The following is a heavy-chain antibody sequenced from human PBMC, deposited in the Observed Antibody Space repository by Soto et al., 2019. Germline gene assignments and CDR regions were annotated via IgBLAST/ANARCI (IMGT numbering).Heavy chain of an antibody. CDR1: GFSFSGYA. CDR2: ISYDGSNK. Sequence: ESGGGVVQPGRSLRLSCAASGFSFSGYAMNWVRQAPGKGLEWVAVISYDGSNKSYADSVKGRFTISRDNSKNTLFLQMNSLRAEDTAVYYCARDLGTNYYYYYRMDVWGQGTTVTVSS. V-gene: IGHV3-30-3*01. J-gene: IGHJ6*02. D-gene: IGHD2-2*01. CDR3: ARDLGTNYYYYYRMDV.